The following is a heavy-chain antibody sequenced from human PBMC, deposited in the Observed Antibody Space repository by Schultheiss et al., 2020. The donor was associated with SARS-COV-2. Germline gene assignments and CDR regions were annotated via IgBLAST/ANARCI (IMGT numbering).Heavy chain of an antibody. J-gene: IGHJ4*02. D-gene: IGHD1-20*01. CDR3: AKGLMITSSDS. CDR2: ISGSGGST. V-gene: IGHV3-23*01. CDR1: GFTFTNYA. Sequence: GGSLRLSCGASGFTFTNYAMSWVRQAPGKGLEWVSAISGSGGSTYYADSVRGRFTISRDNSRTTVYLQLNSLRGDDTAIYYCAKGLMITSSDSWGQGTLVTVSS.